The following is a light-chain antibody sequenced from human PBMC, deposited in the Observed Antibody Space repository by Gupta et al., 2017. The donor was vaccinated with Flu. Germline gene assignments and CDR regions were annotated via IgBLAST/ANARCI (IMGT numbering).Light chain of an antibody. V-gene: IGLV2-11*01. CDR1: SSDVGGYNS. CDR3: YSYAGSYTWV. J-gene: IGLJ3*02. CDR2: DVS. Sequence: TSSDVGGYNSVSWYQQYPGKAPKLMIYDVSKRPSGVPDRFSGSKSGNTASRTISGLQAEDEADYYCYSYAGSYTWVFGGGTKVTVL.